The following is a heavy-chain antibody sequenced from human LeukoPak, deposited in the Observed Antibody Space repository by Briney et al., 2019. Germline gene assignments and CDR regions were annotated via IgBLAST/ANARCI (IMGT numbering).Heavy chain of an antibody. D-gene: IGHD3-10*01. J-gene: IGHJ5*02. Sequence: PGGSLRLSCAASGFTFSDYYMSWIRQAPGKGLEWVSYISSSGSTIYYADSVKGRFTISRDNSKNTLYLQMNSLRAEDTAVYYCARDRDCYGSGSYPGGFDPWGQGTLVTVSS. V-gene: IGHV3-11*04. CDR3: ARDRDCYGSGSYPGGFDP. CDR2: ISSSGSTI. CDR1: GFTFSDYY.